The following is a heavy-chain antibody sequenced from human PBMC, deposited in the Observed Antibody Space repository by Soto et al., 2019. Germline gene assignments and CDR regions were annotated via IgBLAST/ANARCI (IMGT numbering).Heavy chain of an antibody. Sequence: QVQLVESGGGVVQPGRSLRLSCAASGFTFSSYGMHWVRQAPGKGLEWVAVIWYDGSNKYYADSVKGRFTISRDNSKNTLYLQMNSLRAEDTAVYYCARVVIVAEGPDAFDIWGQGTMVTVSS. CDR2: IWYDGSNK. CDR1: GFTFSSYG. D-gene: IGHD5-12*01. V-gene: IGHV3-33*01. CDR3: ARVVIVAEGPDAFDI. J-gene: IGHJ3*02.